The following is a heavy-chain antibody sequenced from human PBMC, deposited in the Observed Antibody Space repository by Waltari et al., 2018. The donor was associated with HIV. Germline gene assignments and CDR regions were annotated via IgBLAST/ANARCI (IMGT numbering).Heavy chain of an antibody. D-gene: IGHD3-16*01. V-gene: IGHV3-15*01. CDR1: GFTLNIAW. J-gene: IGHJ4*02. CDR3: STMGGFPSFDY. Sequence: EVQLVESGGGLVKPGGSLTLSCAASGFTLNIAWMSWVRQAPGKGREWVGRIKSESHGWTTDFAAPVKGRFTIARDDSKNTVSLQMNSLKTEDTAVYFCSTMGGFPSFDYWGQGTLVTVSS. CDR2: IKSESHGWTT.